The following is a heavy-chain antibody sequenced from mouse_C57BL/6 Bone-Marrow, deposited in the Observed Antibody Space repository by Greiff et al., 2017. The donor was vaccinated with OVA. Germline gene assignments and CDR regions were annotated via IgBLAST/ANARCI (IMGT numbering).Heavy chain of an antibody. J-gene: IGHJ4*01. D-gene: IGHD1-1*01. V-gene: IGHV5-17*01. Sequence: EVKLVESGGGLVKPGGSLKLSCAASGFTFSDYGMHWVRQAPVKGLEWVAYISSGSSTIYYADTVKGRFTISRDNAKNTLFLQMTSLRSEDTAMYYCARGYYYGSRGGYAMDYWGQGTSVTVSS. CDR3: ARGYYYGSRGGYAMDY. CDR1: GFTFSDYG. CDR2: ISSGSSTI.